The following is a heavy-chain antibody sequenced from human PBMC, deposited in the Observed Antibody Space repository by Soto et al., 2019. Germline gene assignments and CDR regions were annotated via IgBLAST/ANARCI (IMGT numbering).Heavy chain of an antibody. CDR3: ASRGCCDGLVYDY. J-gene: IGHJ4*02. CDR1: GFSFSSYS. V-gene: IGHV3-48*01. CDR2: ITSRSDII. D-gene: IGHD3-16*01. Sequence: GGSLRLSCAASGFSFSSYSMNWVRQAPGKGLEWISYITSRSDIIYYADSVKGRFTVSRDNAKNSLYLHMHSLRGEDTAVYYGASRGCCDGLVYDYWGQGTLVTVSS.